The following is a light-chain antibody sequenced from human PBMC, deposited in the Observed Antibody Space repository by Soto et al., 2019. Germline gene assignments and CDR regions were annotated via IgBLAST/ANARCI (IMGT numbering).Light chain of an antibody. CDR1: QGISSS. Sequence: DIQLTQSPSFLSASVGDRVTITCRASQGISSSLAWYQQKPGKAPNLLIFAASTLQSGVPSRFSGSGSGTDCTLTISSLEPEDFAVYYCQQRSNWPPEVTFGPGTKVDIK. CDR3: QQRSNWPPEVT. CDR2: AAS. V-gene: IGKV1-9*01. J-gene: IGKJ3*01.